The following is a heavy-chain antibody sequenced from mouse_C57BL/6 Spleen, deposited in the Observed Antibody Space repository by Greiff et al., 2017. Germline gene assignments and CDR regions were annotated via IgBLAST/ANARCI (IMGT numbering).Heavy chain of an antibody. CDR2: IRSKSNNYAT. D-gene: IGHD1-1*01. CDR1: GFSFNTSA. Sequence: DVMLVESGGGLVQPKGSLQLSCAASGFSFNTSAMNWVRPAPGKGLEWVARIRSKSNNYATYYADSLPYRFTISRDESKRMLYLKLNDLKTEDTAMYYCVRIYYGGAMDYWGQGTSVTVSS. CDR3: VRIYYGGAMDY. V-gene: IGHV10-1*01. J-gene: IGHJ4*01.